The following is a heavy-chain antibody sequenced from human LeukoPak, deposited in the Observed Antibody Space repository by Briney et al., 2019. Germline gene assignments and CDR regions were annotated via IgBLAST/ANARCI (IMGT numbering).Heavy chain of an antibody. Sequence: PGGSLRLSCAASGFTVSSNYMSSVRQAPGKGLEWVSVIYSGGSTYYADSVKGRFTISRDNSKNTLYLQMNSLRAEDTAVYYCASSTTGTFDYWGQGTLVTVSS. V-gene: IGHV3-66*02. CDR1: GFTVSSNY. CDR3: ASSTTGTFDY. J-gene: IGHJ4*02. CDR2: IYSGGST. D-gene: IGHD1-1*01.